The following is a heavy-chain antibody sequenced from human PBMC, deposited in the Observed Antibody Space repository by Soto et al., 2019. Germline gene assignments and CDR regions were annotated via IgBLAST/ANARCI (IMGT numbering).Heavy chain of an antibody. J-gene: IGHJ6*02. V-gene: IGHV4-4*07. CDR3: ARVLRERKSGGRKPGGNYYYYYGMDV. CDR1: GGSISSYY. CDR2: IYTSGGT. Sequence: SETLSLTCTVSGGSISSYYWSWIRQPAGKGLEWIGRIYTSGGTNYNPSLKSRVTMSVDTSKNQFSLKLSSVTAADTAVYYCARVLRERKSGGRKPGGNYYYYYGMDVWGQGTTVTVSS. D-gene: IGHD2-15*01.